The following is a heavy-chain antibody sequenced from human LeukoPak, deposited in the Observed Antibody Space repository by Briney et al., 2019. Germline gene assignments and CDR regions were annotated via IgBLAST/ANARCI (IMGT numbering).Heavy chain of an antibody. V-gene: IGHV4-39*01. CDR3: ALGVAEDVLDI. Sequence: PSETLSLTCTVSGGSISSSGYYWGWLRQPPGKGLEWIGSIYYSGSTYYNPSLKSRVTIFVDTSKNQFSLKLSSVTAADTAVYYCALGVAEDVLDIWGQGTMVTVSS. CDR2: IYYSGST. CDR1: GGSISSSGYY. J-gene: IGHJ3*02.